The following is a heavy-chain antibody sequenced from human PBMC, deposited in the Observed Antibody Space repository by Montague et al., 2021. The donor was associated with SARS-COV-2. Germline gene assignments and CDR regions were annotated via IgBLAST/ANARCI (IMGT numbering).Heavy chain of an antibody. V-gene: IGHV4-34*01. Sequence: SETLSLTCAVYGGSFSGYYWSWIRQPPGKGLEWIGEINHSGGTNYNPSLKSRVTISVDTSKNQFSLELSSVTAADTAVYFCARDPAPSGSGTFYDYWGQGTLVAVSS. D-gene: IGHD1-26*01. J-gene: IGHJ4*02. CDR2: INHSGGT. CDR1: GGSFSGYY. CDR3: ARDPAPSGSGTFYDY.